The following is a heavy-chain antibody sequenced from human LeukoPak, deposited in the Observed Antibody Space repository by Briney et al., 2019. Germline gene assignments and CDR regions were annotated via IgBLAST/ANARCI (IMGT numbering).Heavy chain of an antibody. J-gene: IGHJ5*02. CDR2: ISYDGSNK. V-gene: IGHV3-30-3*01. CDR1: VFTFSSYA. Sequence: GGSLRLSCAASVFTFSSYAMHWVRQAPGKGLEWVAVISYDGSNKYYADSVKGRFTISRDNSKNTLYLQMNSLRADDTAVYYCARGADYGDYPAWGQGTLVTVSS. D-gene: IGHD4-17*01. CDR3: ARGADYGDYPA.